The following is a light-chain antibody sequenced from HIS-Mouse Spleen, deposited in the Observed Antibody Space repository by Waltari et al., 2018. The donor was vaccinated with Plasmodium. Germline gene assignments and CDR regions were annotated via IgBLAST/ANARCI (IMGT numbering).Light chain of an antibody. Sequence: EIVMTQSPATLSVSPGERATLSCRASQSVSSNLAWYQQKPGQAPRLLIYGTSTRATSIPAMFSGSGSGTEFTLTISSLQSEDFAVYYCQQYNNWSFTFGPGTKVDIK. V-gene: IGKV3-15*01. J-gene: IGKJ3*01. CDR3: QQYNNWSFT. CDR2: GTS. CDR1: QSVSSN.